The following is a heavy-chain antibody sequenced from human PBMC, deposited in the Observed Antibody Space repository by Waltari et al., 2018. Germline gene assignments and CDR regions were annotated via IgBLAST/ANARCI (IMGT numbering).Heavy chain of an antibody. CDR1: GFTFSSYE. CDR3: ARGGAAALRDAFEI. V-gene: IGHV3-48*03. CDR2: ISSSGSTI. D-gene: IGHD6-13*01. Sequence: EVQLVESGGGLVQPGGSLRLSCAASGFTFSSYEMNWVRQAPGKGLEWVSYISSSGSTIYDPDAVKGRFTISRDNAKNSLYLQRNSLRAEDTAVYYCARGGAAALRDAFEIWGQGTMVTVSS. J-gene: IGHJ3*02.